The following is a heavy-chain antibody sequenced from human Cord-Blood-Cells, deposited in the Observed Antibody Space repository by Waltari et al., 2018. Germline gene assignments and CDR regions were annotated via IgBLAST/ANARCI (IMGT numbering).Heavy chain of an antibody. CDR1: GGTFSSYA. CDR2: IIPIFGTA. Sequence: QVQLVQSGAEVKKPGSSVKVSCKASGGTFSSYAISWVRQAPGQGLEWMGGIIPIFGTANYAQKFQGRVTITADESTSTAYMELSSLRSEDTAVYYCARALSRNYDILTGYDAFDIWGQGTMVTVSS. D-gene: IGHD3-9*01. J-gene: IGHJ3*02. V-gene: IGHV1-69*01. CDR3: ARALSRNYDILTGYDAFDI.